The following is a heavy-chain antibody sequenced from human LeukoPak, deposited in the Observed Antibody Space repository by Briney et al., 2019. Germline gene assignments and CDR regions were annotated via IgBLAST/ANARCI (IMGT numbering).Heavy chain of an antibody. J-gene: IGHJ3*02. Sequence: GSSVKVSCKASGYTFTSYDINWVRQATGQGLEWMGWMNPNSGNTGYAQKFQGRVTITRNTSISTAYMELSSLRSEDTAVYYCARGGRATGAFDIWGQGTMVTVSS. D-gene: IGHD1-26*01. CDR2: MNPNSGNT. V-gene: IGHV1-8*03. CDR1: GYTFTSYD. CDR3: ARGGRATGAFDI.